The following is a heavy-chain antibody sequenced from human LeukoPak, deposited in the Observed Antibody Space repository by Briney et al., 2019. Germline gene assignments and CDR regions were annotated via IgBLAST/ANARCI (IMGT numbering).Heavy chain of an antibody. CDR3: ARRGVALDY. J-gene: IGHJ4*02. V-gene: IGHV3-30-3*01. Sequence: GGSLRLSCAASGFTFSSYAMHWVRQAPGKGLEWVAVISYDGSNKYYADSVKGRFTISRDNSKNTLYLQMNSLRAEDTAVYYCARRGVALDYWGQGTLVTVSS. CDR2: ISYDGSNK. D-gene: IGHD3-10*01. CDR1: GFTFSSYA.